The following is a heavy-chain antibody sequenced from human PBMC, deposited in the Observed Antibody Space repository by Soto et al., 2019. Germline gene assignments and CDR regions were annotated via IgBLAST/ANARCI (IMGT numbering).Heavy chain of an antibody. CDR2: LYDIDGS. V-gene: IGHV3-53*01. J-gene: IGHJ3*01. CDR1: GFTISGKKY. CDR3: ATWHEREHAYDV. Sequence: DVQLVESGGGLIQPGESLRLSCAAFGFTISGKKYVAWVRQAPGKGLEWVSALYDIDGSFYADSVKGRFTTSSDSSKITVYLQMNDLRPDDTAVYYCATWHEREHAYDVWGLGTTVTVSS. D-gene: IGHD1-1*01.